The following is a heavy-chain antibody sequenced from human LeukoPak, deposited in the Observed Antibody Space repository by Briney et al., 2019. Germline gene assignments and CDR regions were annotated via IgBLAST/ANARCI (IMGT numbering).Heavy chain of an antibody. V-gene: IGHV3-74*01. CDR3: ARGAKWAYYFDY. D-gene: IGHD1-26*01. Sequence: GGSLRLSCAVSGLTFSDYWMHWVRQAPGKGLVWVSRISNDGTSTNYADSVKGRFTISRDNAKDTLYLHMNSLTAEDTAVYYCARGAKWAYYFDYWGQGTLVTVSS. CDR1: GLTFSDYW. J-gene: IGHJ4*02. CDR2: ISNDGTST.